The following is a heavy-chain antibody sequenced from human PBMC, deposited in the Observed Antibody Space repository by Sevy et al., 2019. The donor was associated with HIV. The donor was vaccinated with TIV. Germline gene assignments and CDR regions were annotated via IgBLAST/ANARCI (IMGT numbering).Heavy chain of an antibody. CDR3: AREGALQGAFDI. Sequence: GGSLRLSCAASGFTFSSYDMHWVRQATGKGLEWVSAIGTAGDPYYPGAVKGRFTISRGNAKNSLYLQMNSLRGGDTAVYYCAREGALQGAFDIWGQGTMVTVSS. J-gene: IGHJ3*02. V-gene: IGHV3-13*05. CDR2: IGTAGDP. D-gene: IGHD1-26*01. CDR1: GFTFSSYD.